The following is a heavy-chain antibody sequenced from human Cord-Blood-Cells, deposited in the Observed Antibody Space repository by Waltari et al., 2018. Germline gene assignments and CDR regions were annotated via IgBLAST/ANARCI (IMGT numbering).Heavy chain of an antibody. CDR1: GLTFSAYW. Sequence: EVQLVESGGGWVQPGGSLRLLCAASGLTFSAYWMRWVRQAPGKGLEWVANIKQDGSEKYYVDSVKGRFTISRDNAKNSLYLQMNSLRAEDTAVYYCARGSNWFDPWGQGTLVTVSS. V-gene: IGHV3-7*04. J-gene: IGHJ5*02. CDR3: ARGSNWFDP. CDR2: IKQDGSEK.